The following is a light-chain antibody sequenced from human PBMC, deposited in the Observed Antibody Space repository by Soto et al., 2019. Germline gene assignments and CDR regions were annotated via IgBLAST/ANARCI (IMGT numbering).Light chain of an antibody. J-gene: IGKJ4*02. CDR2: TAS. CDR3: QQSYNTPLT. Sequence: DIQMTQSPSSLSASVGDRVTITCRASQSISSSVNLYQQKQGKPPKLLIYTASTLQSGVPSRFSGSGSGPDFTLTISRLQPEDVATYYCQQSYNTPLTFGGGTRVEIQ. CDR1: QSISSS. V-gene: IGKV1-39*01.